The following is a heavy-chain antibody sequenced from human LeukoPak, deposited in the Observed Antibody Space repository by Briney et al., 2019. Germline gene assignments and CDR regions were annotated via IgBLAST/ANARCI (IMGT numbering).Heavy chain of an antibody. Sequence: PGGSLRLSCAASGFTFSSYSMNWVRQAPGKGLEWVSSISSSSSYIYYADSVKGRFTISRDNAKNSLYLQMNSLRAEDTAVYYCAKGLGITMIFTYDYWGQGTLVTVSS. CDR1: GFTFSSYS. J-gene: IGHJ4*02. CDR3: AKGLGITMIFTYDY. CDR2: ISSSSSYI. D-gene: IGHD3-22*01. V-gene: IGHV3-21*04.